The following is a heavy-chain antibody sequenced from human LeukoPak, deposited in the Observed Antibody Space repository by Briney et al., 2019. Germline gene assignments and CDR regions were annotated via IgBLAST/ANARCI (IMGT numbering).Heavy chain of an antibody. CDR3: AKWGPNCAGDYCPALDS. CDR1: RFTFSNYW. Sequence: GSLRLSCVASRFTFSNYWMSRVRQAPGKGLEWVANINQDGSKKRYADSVQGRFTISRDNAKESLYLQLNSLRAEDTGVYYCAKWGPNCAGDYCPALDSWGQGTLVTVSS. D-gene: IGHD2-21*02. V-gene: IGHV3-7*01. CDR2: INQDGSKK. J-gene: IGHJ4*02.